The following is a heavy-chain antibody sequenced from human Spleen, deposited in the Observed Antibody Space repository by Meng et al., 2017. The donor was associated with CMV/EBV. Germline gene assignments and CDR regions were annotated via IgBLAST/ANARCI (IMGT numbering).Heavy chain of an antibody. CDR2: ISPYTGNT. Sequence: ASVKVSCKASGYTFTSYGISWVRQAPGRGLEWMGWISPYTGNTNYAQKFQGRVTMTTDTSTSTAYMEVRSLRSDDTAVYYCARDNNWGPDYWGQGTLVTVSS. CDR1: GYTFTSYG. V-gene: IGHV1-18*01. D-gene: IGHD7-27*01. J-gene: IGHJ4*02. CDR3: ARDNNWGPDY.